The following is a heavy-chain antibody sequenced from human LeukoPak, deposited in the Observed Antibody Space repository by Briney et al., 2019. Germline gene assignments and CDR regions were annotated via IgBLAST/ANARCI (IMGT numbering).Heavy chain of an antibody. Sequence: PSETLSLTCTVSGGSISSSSYYWGWTRQPPGKGLEWIGSIYYSGSTYYNPSLKSRVTISVDTSKNQFSLKLSSVTAADTAVYYCAREYCSSTSCYKSPFDYWGQGTLVTVSS. CDR1: GGSISSSSYY. V-gene: IGHV4-39*01. J-gene: IGHJ4*02. CDR2: IYYSGST. D-gene: IGHD2-2*02. CDR3: AREYCSSTSCYKSPFDY.